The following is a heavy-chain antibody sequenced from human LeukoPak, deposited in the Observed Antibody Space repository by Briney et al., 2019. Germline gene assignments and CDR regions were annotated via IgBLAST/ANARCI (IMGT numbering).Heavy chain of an antibody. Sequence: SCKASGYTFTTYYMHWVRQAPGKGLEWVAVIWYDGSNKYYADSVKGRFTISRDNSKNTLYLQMNSLRAEDTAVYYCARDLAAAGTRDYWGQGTLVTVSS. D-gene: IGHD6-13*01. V-gene: IGHV3-33*01. CDR3: ARDLAAAGTRDY. J-gene: IGHJ4*02. CDR2: IWYDGSNK. CDR1: GYTFTTYY.